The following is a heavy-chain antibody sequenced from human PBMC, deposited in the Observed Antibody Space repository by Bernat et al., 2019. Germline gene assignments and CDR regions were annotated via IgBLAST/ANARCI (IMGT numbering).Heavy chain of an antibody. J-gene: IGHJ3*01. D-gene: IGHD3-22*01. CDR3: ARGPAGYYDSSDYYLGAFDV. V-gene: IGHV1-2*02. Sequence: QVQVVQSGAEVKKPGASVKVSCKASGYIFTGYYMHWVRQAPGQGLEWMGWINPSSGGIKYAQKFQGRVTMTRDTSISTAYMELSRLRSDDTAVYYCARGPAGYYDSSDYYLGAFDVWGQGTMVTVSS. CDR1: GYIFTGYY. CDR2: INPSSGGI.